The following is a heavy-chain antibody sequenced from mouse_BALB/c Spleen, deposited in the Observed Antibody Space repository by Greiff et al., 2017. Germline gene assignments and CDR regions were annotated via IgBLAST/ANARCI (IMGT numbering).Heavy chain of an antibody. Sequence: VQLVESGAELARPGASVKLSCKASGYTFTSYWMQWVKQRPGQGLEWIGAIYPGDGDTRYTQKFKGKATLTADKSSSTAYMQLSSLASEDSAVYYCARGWDGNYPFAYWGQGTLVTVSA. V-gene: IGHV1-87*01. CDR2: IYPGDGDT. CDR3: ARGWDGNYPFAY. J-gene: IGHJ3*01. CDR1: GYTFTSYW. D-gene: IGHD2-1*01.